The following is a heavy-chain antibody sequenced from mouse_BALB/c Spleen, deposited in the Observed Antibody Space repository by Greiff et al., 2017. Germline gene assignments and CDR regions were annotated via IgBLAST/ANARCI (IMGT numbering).Heavy chain of an antibody. CDR2: INSNGGST. D-gene: IGHD1-1*02. J-gene: IGHJ3*01. CDR3: ARPLWDYGWFAY. Sequence: EVKLVESGGGLVQPGGSLKLSCAASGFTFSSYGMSWVRQTPDKRLELVATINSNGGSTYYPDSVKGRFTISRDNAKNTLYLQMSSLKSEDTAMYYCARPLWDYGWFAYWGQGTLVTVSA. CDR1: GFTFSSYG. V-gene: IGHV5-6-3*01.